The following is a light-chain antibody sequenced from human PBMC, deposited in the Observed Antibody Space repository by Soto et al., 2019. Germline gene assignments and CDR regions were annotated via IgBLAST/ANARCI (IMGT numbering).Light chain of an antibody. V-gene: IGLV1-47*01. CDR1: RSNIGSAI. J-gene: IGLJ3*02. CDR2: MNN. Sequence: QSVLTQSPSLSGTPGQTVTISCIGSRSNIGSAIVHWYQQIPGTAPKHLIYMNNQRPSGVPDRFSGSKSGTSASLVITGLRPEDEADYYCVAWDDNLSSRVFGGGTKVTVL. CDR3: VAWDDNLSSRV.